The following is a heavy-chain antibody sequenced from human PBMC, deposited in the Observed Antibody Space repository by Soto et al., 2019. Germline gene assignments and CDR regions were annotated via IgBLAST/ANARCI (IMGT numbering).Heavy chain of an antibody. CDR3: ATEVVEGRSVWLDP. V-gene: IGHV1-8*01. CDR1: GFSFTRND. J-gene: IGHJ5*02. D-gene: IGHD2-15*01. CDR2: MNTNLNAT. Sequence: QVLLVQSGTEVKKPGASVTVSCKASGFSFTRNDIHWVRQAPGHGLQWLGWMNTNLNATDSPNAFKVRDFMTCNTSISTAYLEVRELKYDDTAIYYCATEVVEGRSVWLDPWGQGPLVSVSS.